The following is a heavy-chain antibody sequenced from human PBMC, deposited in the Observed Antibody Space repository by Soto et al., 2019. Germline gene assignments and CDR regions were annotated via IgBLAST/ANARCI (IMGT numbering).Heavy chain of an antibody. CDR1: GYTFTSYG. V-gene: IGHV1-18*04. D-gene: IGHD2-2*01. CDR2: ISAYNGNT. J-gene: IGHJ6*02. Sequence: QVQLVQSGAEVKKPGASVKVSCKASGYTFTSYGISWVRQAPGQGLEWMGWISAYNGNTNYAQKLQGRVTMTTDTSTSTAYMELRSMRSDDTDVYYCARGVGYCSSTSCYGQYYYYGMDVWGQGTTVNVSS. CDR3: ARGVGYCSSTSCYGQYYYYGMDV.